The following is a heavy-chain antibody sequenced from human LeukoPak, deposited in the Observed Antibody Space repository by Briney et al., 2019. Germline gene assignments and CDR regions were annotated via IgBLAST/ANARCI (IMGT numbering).Heavy chain of an antibody. D-gene: IGHD4-23*01. J-gene: IGHJ4*02. CDR3: ARDSSLRWTRYYFDY. CDR1: GFTFGSYG. Sequence: GGSRGLSLAPSGFTFGSYGMHGVRRAPAKGRGWVPFIWYDGSNKYYADSVKGRFTISRDNSKNTLYLQMNSLRAEDTAVYYCARDSSLRWTRYYFDYWGQGTLVTVSS. V-gene: IGHV3-33*01. CDR2: IWYDGSNK.